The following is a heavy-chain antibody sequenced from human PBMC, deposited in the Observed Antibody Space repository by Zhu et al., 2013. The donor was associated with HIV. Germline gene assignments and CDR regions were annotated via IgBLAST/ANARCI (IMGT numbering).Heavy chain of an antibody. CDR3: ARVTEDYYDSSGPQD. Sequence: QVQLVQSGAEVKKPGASVKVSCKASGYTFTGYYMHWVRQAPGQGLEWMGWINPNSGGTNYAQKFQGRVTMTRDTSISTAYMELSRLRSDDTAVYYCARVTEDYYDSSGPQDWGQGTLVTVSS. J-gene: IGHJ4*02. CDR1: GYTFTGYY. V-gene: IGHV1-2*02. D-gene: IGHD3-22*01. CDR2: INPNSGGT.